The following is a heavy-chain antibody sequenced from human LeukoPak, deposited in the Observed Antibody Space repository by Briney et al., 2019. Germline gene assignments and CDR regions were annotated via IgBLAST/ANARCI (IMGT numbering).Heavy chain of an antibody. CDR2: ISSSSSTV. CDR1: GFTFRSHG. Sequence: GGSLRLSCAASGFTFRSHGMNWVRQAPGKGLEWVSYISSSSSTVYYADSVRGRFTISRDNAKNSLYLQMNSLRAEDTAVYYCARDSGGIAVAAKGIDYWGQGTLVTVSS. V-gene: IGHV3-48*04. J-gene: IGHJ4*02. CDR3: ARDSGGIAVAAKGIDY. D-gene: IGHD6-19*01.